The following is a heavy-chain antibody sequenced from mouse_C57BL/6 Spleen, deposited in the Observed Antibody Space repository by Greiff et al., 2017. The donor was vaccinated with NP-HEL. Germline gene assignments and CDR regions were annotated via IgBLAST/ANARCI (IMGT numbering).Heavy chain of an antibody. CDR2: IYPRSGNT. CDR3: SSRYYYGSSYRWYFDV. Sequence: QVQLQQSGAELARPGASVKLSCKASGYTFTSYGISWVKQRTGQGLEWIGEIYPRSGNTYYNEKFKGKATLTADKVSSTAYMELRSLTSEESAVYSCSSRYYYGSSYRWYFDVWGTGTTVTVSA. J-gene: IGHJ1*03. V-gene: IGHV1-81*01. D-gene: IGHD1-1*01. CDR1: GYTFTSYG.